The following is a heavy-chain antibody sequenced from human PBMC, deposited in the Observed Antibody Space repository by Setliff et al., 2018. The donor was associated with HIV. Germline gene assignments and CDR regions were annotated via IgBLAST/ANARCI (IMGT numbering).Heavy chain of an antibody. V-gene: IGHV3-9*01. J-gene: IGHJ6*03. CDR1: GFTFDDYA. D-gene: IGHD2-15*01. CDR3: ARDRRRYDIVTLHYMDV. Sequence: PGGSLRLSCAASGFTFDDYAMHWVRQGPGKGLEWVSSTSWNSDSVDYAYSVKGRFTISRDNAKNSLYLQMNSLRAEETAMYYCARDRRRYDIVTLHYMDVWGKGTTVTVSS. CDR2: TSWNSDSV.